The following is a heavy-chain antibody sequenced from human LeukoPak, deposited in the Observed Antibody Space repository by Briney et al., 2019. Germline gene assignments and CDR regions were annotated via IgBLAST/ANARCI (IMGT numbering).Heavy chain of an antibody. CDR2: ISAYNGNT. V-gene: IGHV1-18*01. CDR3: ARERGSTMYYYDSSGYPFDY. CDR1: GYTFTSYG. Sequence: ASVKVSCKASGYTFTSYGISWVRQAPGQGLEWMGWISAYNGNTNYAQKLQGRVTMTTDTSTSTAYMELRSRRSDDTAVYYCARERGSTMYYYDSSGYPFDYWGQGTLVTVSS. J-gene: IGHJ4*02. D-gene: IGHD3-22*01.